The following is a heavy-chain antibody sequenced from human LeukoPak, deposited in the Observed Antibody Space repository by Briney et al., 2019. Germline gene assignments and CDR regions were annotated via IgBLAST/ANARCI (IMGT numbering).Heavy chain of an antibody. CDR1: GAPVSSASY. D-gene: IGHD1-26*01. CDR3: ARSRAFNSGAFDP. J-gene: IGHJ5*02. Sequence: SETQSLTCTVSGAPVSSASYWTWIRQPPGKGVEWIAHIYNGVNTNYNPSLKSRVTISVDTSKNQFSLRLNSVTAADTAVYYCARSRAFNSGAFDPWGQGSLVTVSS. CDR2: IYNGVNT. V-gene: IGHV4-61*01.